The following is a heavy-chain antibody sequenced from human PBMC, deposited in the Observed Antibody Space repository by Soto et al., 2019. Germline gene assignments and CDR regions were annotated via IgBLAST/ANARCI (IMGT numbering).Heavy chain of an antibody. J-gene: IGHJ5*02. D-gene: IGHD2-2*01. V-gene: IGHV2-70*11. CDR1: GFSLSTSGMC. CDR3: ALQIHCSSTIPLWFDP. Sequence: SGPTLVNPTQTLTLTCTFSGFSLSTSGMCVSWIRQPPGKALEWLARIDWDDDKYYSTSLKTRLTISKDTSKNQVVLTMTNMDPVDTATYYCALQIHCSSTIPLWFDPWGQGTLVTVSS. CDR2: IDWDDDK.